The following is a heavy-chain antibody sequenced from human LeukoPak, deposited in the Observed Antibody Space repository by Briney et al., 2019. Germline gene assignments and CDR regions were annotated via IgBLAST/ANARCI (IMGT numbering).Heavy chain of an antibody. CDR2: INPNSGST. Sequence: GASVKVSCKASGYTFTAYSMNWVRQAPGQGLEWMGWINPNSGSTNYAQKFQGRVTMTRDTSISTAYMELSRLRSDDTAVYYCARDLSGSTIAFDIWGQGTMVTVSS. CDR3: ARDLSGSTIAFDI. D-gene: IGHD1-26*01. CDR1: GYTFTAYS. J-gene: IGHJ3*02. V-gene: IGHV1-2*02.